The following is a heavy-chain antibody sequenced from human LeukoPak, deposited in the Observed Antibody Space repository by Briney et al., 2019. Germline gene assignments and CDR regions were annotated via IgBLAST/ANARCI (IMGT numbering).Heavy chain of an antibody. D-gene: IGHD3-3*01. CDR2: IYYSGST. CDR1: GGSISSYY. CDR3: ARVLGDYYDFWSGPRLDAFDI. J-gene: IGHJ3*02. Sequence: PSETLSLTCTVSGGSISSYYWSWIRQPPGRGLEWIGYIYYSGSTNYNPSLKSRVTISVDTSKNQFSLKLSSVTAADTAVYYCARVLGDYYDFWSGPRLDAFDIWGQGTMVTVSS. V-gene: IGHV4-59*01.